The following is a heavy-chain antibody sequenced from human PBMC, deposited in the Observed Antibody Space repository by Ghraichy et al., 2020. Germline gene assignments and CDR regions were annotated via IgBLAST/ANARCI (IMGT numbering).Heavy chain of an antibody. CDR2: IYYSGST. J-gene: IGHJ6*02. D-gene: IGHD2-2*01. Sequence: SETLSLTCTVSGGSISSYYWSWIRQPPGKGLEWIGYIYYSGSTNYNPSLKSRVTISVDTSKNQFSLKLSSVTAADTAVYYCARPVSDWDQLSVWGQGTTVTVSS. V-gene: IGHV4-59*01. CDR3: ARPVSDWDQLSV. CDR1: GGSISSYY.